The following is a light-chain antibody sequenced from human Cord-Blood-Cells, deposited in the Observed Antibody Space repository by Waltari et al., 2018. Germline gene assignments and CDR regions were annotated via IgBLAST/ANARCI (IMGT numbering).Light chain of an antibody. CDR1: SSDVGGYNY. CDR2: DVS. CDR3: SSYTSSSTYV. J-gene: IGLJ1*01. V-gene: IGLV2-14*01. Sequence: QSALTQPASVSGSPGQSITISCTGTSSDVGGYNYVSWYQQHPGKAPKLMIYDVSKRPSGVSNRCSASKSGSTASLTISGLQAEDEADYYCSSYTSSSTYVFGTGTKVTVL.